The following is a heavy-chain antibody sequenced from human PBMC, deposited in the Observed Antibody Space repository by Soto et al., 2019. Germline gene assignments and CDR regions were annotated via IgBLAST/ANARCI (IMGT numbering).Heavy chain of an antibody. CDR3: ARDSRNSYGLDV. V-gene: IGHV3-48*03. CDR1: GFTFSSFE. CDR2: ISGSGTTL. Sequence: GGSLRLSCAASGFTFSSFEMNWVRQAPGKGLEWVSYISGSGTTLYYADSVKGRFTTSRDNAKNSLYLQMNTLSAEDTALYYCARDSRNSYGLDVWGQGTTVTVSS. J-gene: IGHJ6*02.